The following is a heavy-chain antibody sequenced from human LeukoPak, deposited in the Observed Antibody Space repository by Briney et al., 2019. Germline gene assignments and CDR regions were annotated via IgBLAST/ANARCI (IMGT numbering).Heavy chain of an antibody. V-gene: IGHV1-24*01. Sequence: ASVKVSCKVSGYTLTELSMHWVRQAPGKGLEWMGGFDPEDGETIYAQKFQGRVTMTEDTSTDTAYMELSSLRSEDTAVYYCATCSRTTILDYYYYYMDVWGKGTTVTVSS. CDR1: GYTLTELS. D-gene: IGHD3-3*01. J-gene: IGHJ6*03. CDR2: FDPEDGET. CDR3: ATCSRTTILDYYYYYMDV.